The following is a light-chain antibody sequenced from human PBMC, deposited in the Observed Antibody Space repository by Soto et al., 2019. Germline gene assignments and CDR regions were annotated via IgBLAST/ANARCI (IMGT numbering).Light chain of an antibody. CDR2: GAS. Sequence: EIVLTQSPGTLSLSPGERATLSCRASQSVSSSYLAWYQQKPGQAPRLLIYGASSRATGIPDRFGGSGSGTDFTLTISRLEPEDFAVYYCQQYGTSPVTFGQGTRLESK. CDR1: QSVSSSY. CDR3: QQYGTSPVT. V-gene: IGKV3-20*01. J-gene: IGKJ5*01.